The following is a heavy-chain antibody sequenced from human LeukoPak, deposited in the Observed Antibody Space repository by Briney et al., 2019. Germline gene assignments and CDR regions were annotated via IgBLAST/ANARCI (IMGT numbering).Heavy chain of an antibody. CDR2: INHSGST. CDR1: GGSFSGYY. Sequence: SSETLSLTCAVYGGSFSGYYWSWIRQPPGKGLEWIGEINHSGSTNYNPSLKSRVTISVDTSKNQFSLKLSSVTAADTAVYYCARGGRDGCNFQDYWGQGTLVTVSS. CDR3: ARGGRDGCNFQDY. J-gene: IGHJ4*02. D-gene: IGHD5-24*01. V-gene: IGHV4-34*01.